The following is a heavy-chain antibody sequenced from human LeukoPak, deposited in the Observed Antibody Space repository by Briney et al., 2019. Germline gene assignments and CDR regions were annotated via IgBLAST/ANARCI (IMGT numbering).Heavy chain of an antibody. Sequence: SQTPCLTCTVSVVSISSYYTSCIRPPPRKGLEWVGYNYNIGSTYYNPSPKSRVTISVDTSKNQFSLKLSSVTAADTAVYYCARGIAVAGPRGDYYYYGMDVWGKGTTVTVSS. CDR1: VVSISSYY. CDR3: ARGIAVAGPRGDYYYYGMDV. V-gene: IGHV4-59*12. CDR2: NYNIGST. J-gene: IGHJ6*04. D-gene: IGHD6-19*01.